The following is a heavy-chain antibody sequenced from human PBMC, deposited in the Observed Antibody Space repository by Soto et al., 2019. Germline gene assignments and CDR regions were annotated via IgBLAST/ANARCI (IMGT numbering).Heavy chain of an antibody. CDR2: ITPTLNIA. CDR3: ARGYYSGSNPSAFDY. V-gene: IGHV1-69*01. J-gene: IGHJ4*02. Sequence: QLPLVQSGAEVREPGSSVKVSCKASGGTFSSYTVIWVRQAPGQGLEWMGGITPTLNIANYAEKFQGRVTITADESTSTVNMHLSSLRSEDTAGYFCARGYYSGSNPSAFDYWGPGTLVGVSS. CDR1: GGTFSSYT. D-gene: IGHD1-26*01.